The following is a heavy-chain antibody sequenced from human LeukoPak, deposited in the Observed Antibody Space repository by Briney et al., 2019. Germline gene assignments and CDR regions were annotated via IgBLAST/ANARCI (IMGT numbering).Heavy chain of an antibody. Sequence: ASVKVSCKASGYTFTGYYMHWVRQAPGQGLEWMGWINPNSGGTNYAQRFQGRVTMTRDTSISTAYMELSRLRSDDTAVYYCARVRYVASPMIYYYMDVWGKGTMVTISS. CDR1: GYTFTGYY. D-gene: IGHD3-16*02. J-gene: IGHJ6*03. V-gene: IGHV1-2*02. CDR2: INPNSGGT. CDR3: ARVRYVASPMIYYYMDV.